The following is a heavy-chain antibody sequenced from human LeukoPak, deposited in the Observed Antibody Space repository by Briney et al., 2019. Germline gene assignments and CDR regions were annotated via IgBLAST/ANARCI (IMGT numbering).Heavy chain of an antibody. V-gene: IGHV4-38-2*01. Sequence: PSETLSLTCAVSSYSISSGYYWGWIRPSPGKGLEWIATIFHSGSIYYNPSLKSRVTLSVDTSKNQFSLRLNSVTAADTALYYCARMGVSYYYDSSTYYPTAFDVWGQGTMVSVSS. D-gene: IGHD3-22*01. CDR3: ARMGVSYYYDSSTYYPTAFDV. CDR1: SYSISSGYY. J-gene: IGHJ3*01. CDR2: IFHSGSI.